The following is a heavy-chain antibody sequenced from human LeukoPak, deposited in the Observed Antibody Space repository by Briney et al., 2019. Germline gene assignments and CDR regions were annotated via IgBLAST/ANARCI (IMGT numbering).Heavy chain of an antibody. CDR1: GYTFTSYG. D-gene: IGHD1-26*01. Sequence: ASLKVSCKASGYTFTSYGISWVRQAPRQGLEWMGWISAYNGNTNYAQKLQGRVTMTTDTSTSTVYMELRSLRSDDTAVYYCARAGDWEPIRSLFGWFDPWGQGTLVTVSS. CDR3: ARAGDWEPIRSLFGWFDP. J-gene: IGHJ5*02. CDR2: ISAYNGNT. V-gene: IGHV1-18*01.